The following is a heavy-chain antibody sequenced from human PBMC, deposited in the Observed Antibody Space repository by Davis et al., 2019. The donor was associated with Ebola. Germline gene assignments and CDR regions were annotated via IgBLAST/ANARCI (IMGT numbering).Heavy chain of an antibody. CDR3: AKHSSPAYTGWCQH. D-gene: IGHD2-21*01. J-gene: IGHJ1*01. CDR1: GFTFSSYA. V-gene: IGHV3-23*01. Sequence: GESLKISCAASGFTFSSYAMNWVRQAPGKGLEWVSGISGSGGGTYYADSVKGRFTISRDNSKTTLYLQMNSLRAEDTALYYCAKHSSPAYTGWCQHWGQGTLVTVSS. CDR2: ISGSGGGT.